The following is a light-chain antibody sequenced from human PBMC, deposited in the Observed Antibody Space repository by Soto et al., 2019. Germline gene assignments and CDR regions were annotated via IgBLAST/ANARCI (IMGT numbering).Light chain of an antibody. CDR3: SSYISSSTPDV. V-gene: IGLV2-14*03. Sequence: QSALTQPASVSGSPGQSITISCTGTSSDIGGYNFVSWYQHHPGKAPRLMIFGVSDRPSGVSDRFSGSKSGNTASLTISGLQAEDEADYYCSSYISSSTPDVFGTGTKLTVL. J-gene: IGLJ1*01. CDR2: GVS. CDR1: SSDIGGYNF.